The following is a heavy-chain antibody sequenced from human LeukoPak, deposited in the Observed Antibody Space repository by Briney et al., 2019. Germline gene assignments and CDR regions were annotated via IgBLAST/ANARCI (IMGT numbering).Heavy chain of an antibody. Sequence: GGSLRLSCAASGFTFSSYSMNWVRQAPGKGLERVSLISSSGSYIYYADSLKGRFTISRDNAKNSLYLQMNSLRAEDTAVYYCARDSESYHDFWGQGTLVTVSS. CDR1: GFTFSSYS. V-gene: IGHV3-21*01. J-gene: IGHJ4*02. D-gene: IGHD1-26*01. CDR2: ISSSGSYI. CDR3: ARDSESYHDF.